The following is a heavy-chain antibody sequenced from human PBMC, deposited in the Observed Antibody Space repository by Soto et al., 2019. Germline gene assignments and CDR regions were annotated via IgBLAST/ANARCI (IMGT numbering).Heavy chain of an antibody. CDR1: GDSINSDKYY. J-gene: IGHJ4*02. V-gene: IGHV4-39*01. D-gene: IGHD3-9*01. CDR3: ARLEGLATISYYFDF. Sequence: QLQLQESGPGLVKPSEPLSLTCSVSGDSINSDKYYWGWIRQPPGKGLGWIGSIYFRGNTYYNPSLQTRVTISLDKSKSQFSLKLNSVTAADSAVYFCARLEGLATISYYFDFWGQGALVTVSS. CDR2: IYFRGNT.